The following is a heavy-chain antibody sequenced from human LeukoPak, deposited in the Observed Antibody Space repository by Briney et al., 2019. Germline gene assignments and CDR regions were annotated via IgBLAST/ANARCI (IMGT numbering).Heavy chain of an antibody. CDR2: IRYDGSHT. D-gene: IGHD4-17*01. V-gene: IGHV3-30*02. CDR3: AKDTFGSTTVTGSFDY. CDR1: GFTFSSYA. J-gene: IGHJ4*02. Sequence: GGSLRLSCAASGFTFSSYAMLWVRQDPGKGLEWVALIRYDGSHTDYADSVKGRFAISRDNSKNTLYLQMNSLRPEDTAVYYCAKDTFGSTTVTGSFDYWGQGTLVTVSS.